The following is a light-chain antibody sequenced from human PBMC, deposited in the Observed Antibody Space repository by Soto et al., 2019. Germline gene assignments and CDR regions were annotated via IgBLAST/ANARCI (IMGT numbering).Light chain of an antibody. J-gene: IGLJ3*02. CDR3: QSYDSSLGGSKGV. CDR1: SSDIGAGYD. V-gene: IGLV1-40*01. Sequence: QSVLTQPPSMSGAPGQRVTISCTGSSSDIGAGYDVHWYQQFPGTAPKLLIYSNINRPSGVPDRFSGSKSGTSASLAITGLQAEDEADYYCQSYDSSLGGSKGVFGGGTKRPS. CDR2: SNI.